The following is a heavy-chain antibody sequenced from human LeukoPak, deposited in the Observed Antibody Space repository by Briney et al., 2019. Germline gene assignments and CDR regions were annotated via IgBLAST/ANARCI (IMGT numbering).Heavy chain of an antibody. CDR2: IYFDDSET. CDR3: ASGIHGTAWYDP. CDR1: EYIFSSYW. Sequence: PGESLKISCRISEYIFSSYWVVWVRQMPGKGLEWMGVIYFDDSETKYSPSFYGLVTISADKSIDTAYLQWSSLKASDTAIYYCASGIHGTAWYDPWGQGTLVTVSS. D-gene: IGHD2/OR15-2a*01. V-gene: IGHV5-51*01. J-gene: IGHJ5*02.